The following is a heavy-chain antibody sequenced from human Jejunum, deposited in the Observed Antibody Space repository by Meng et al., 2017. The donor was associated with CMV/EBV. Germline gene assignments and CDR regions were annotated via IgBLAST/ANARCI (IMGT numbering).Heavy chain of an antibody. V-gene: IGHV3-21*01. CDR2: ISTHSTYI. CDR3: ASGFCGSTTCYREFDY. D-gene: IGHD2-2*01. CDR1: IFPSYT. J-gene: IGHJ4*02. Sequence: IFPSYTLSWVRQVPGKGLEWVSSISTHSTYISYADSVKGRFTISRDNAKNSLYLQVDSLRAEDTAVYYCASGFCGSTTCYREFDYWGQGTRVTVSS.